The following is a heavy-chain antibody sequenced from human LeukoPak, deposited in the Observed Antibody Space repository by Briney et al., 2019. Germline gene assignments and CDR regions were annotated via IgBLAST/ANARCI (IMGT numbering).Heavy chain of an antibody. J-gene: IGHJ6*03. CDR2: IYYSGST. Sequence: SETLSLTCTVSGGSISSSSYYWGWIRQPPGKGLEWIGSIYYSGSTYYNPSLKSRVTISVDTSKNQFSLKLSSVTAADTAVYYCARVIPYYMDVWGTGTTVTVSS. V-gene: IGHV4-39*07. D-gene: IGHD3-16*02. CDR1: GGSISSSSYY. CDR3: ARVIPYYMDV.